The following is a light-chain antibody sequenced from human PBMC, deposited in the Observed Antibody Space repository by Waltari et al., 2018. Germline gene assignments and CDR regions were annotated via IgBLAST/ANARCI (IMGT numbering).Light chain of an antibody. Sequence: EIVMTQSPATLSVSPGERATLSCRASQSVTSNLAWYQQTPGQAPRLLIFGASTRATDIPARFSGSGYGTEFTLTISSLQSEDFAVYYCLQYNDWPPWTFGQGTKVEIK. CDR1: QSVTSN. V-gene: IGKV3-15*01. J-gene: IGKJ1*01. CDR3: LQYNDWPPWT. CDR2: GAS.